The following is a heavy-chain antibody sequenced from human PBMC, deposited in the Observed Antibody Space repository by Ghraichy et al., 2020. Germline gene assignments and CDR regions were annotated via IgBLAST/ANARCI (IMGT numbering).Heavy chain of an antibody. V-gene: IGHV4-34*01. CDR3: ARAPRYSYGSLGPLSKPGFDY. Sequence: SETLSLTCAVYGGSFSGYYWSWIRQPPGKGLEWIGEINHSGSTNYNPSLKSRVTISVDTSKNQFSLKLSSVTAADTAVYYCARAPRYSYGSLGPLSKPGFDYWGQGTLVTVSS. D-gene: IGHD5-18*01. CDR1: GGSFSGYY. CDR2: INHSGST. J-gene: IGHJ4*02.